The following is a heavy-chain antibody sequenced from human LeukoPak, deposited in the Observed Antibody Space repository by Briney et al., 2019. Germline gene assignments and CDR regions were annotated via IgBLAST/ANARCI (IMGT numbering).Heavy chain of an antibody. D-gene: IGHD6-13*01. Sequence: GRSLRLSCAASGFTFSSYAMPWVRQAPGKGLEWVAVISYDGSNKYYADSVKGRFTISRDNSKNTLYLQMNSLRAEDTAVYYCAREETSSSWSYYYYYGMDVWGQGTTVTVSS. CDR3: AREETSSSWSYYYYYGMDV. CDR1: GFTFSSYA. J-gene: IGHJ6*02. CDR2: ISYDGSNK. V-gene: IGHV3-30-3*01.